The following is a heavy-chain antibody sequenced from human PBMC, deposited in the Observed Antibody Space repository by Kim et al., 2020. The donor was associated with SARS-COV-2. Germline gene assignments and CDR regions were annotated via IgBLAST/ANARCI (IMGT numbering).Heavy chain of an antibody. CDR3: ARTRITMIVVVTHFDY. V-gene: IGHV4-31*02. D-gene: IGHD3-22*01. J-gene: IGHJ4*02. Sequence: SLKSRVTISVDTSKNRFSLKLSSVTAAATAVYYCARTRITMIVVVTHFDYWGQGTLVTVSS.